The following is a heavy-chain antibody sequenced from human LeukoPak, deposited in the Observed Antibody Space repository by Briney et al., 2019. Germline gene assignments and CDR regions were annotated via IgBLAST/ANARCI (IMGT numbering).Heavy chain of an antibody. CDR3: ARKIAAAGTDY. CDR1: GYTFTGYY. V-gene: IGHV1-2*06. Sequence: ASVKVSCKASGYTFTGYYMRWVRQAPGQGLEWMGRINPNSGGTNYAQKFQGSVTMTRDTSISTAYMELSRLRSDDTAVYYCARKIAAAGTDYWGQGTLVTVSS. J-gene: IGHJ4*02. CDR2: INPNSGGT. D-gene: IGHD6-13*01.